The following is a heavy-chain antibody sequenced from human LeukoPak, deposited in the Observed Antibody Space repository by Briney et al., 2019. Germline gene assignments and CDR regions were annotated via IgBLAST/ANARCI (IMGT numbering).Heavy chain of an antibody. CDR2: ISSSGSTI. V-gene: IGHV3-11*04. D-gene: IGHD3-10*02. J-gene: IGHJ4*02. Sequence: GGSLRFSCAASAFTFSDYYMSWLPQAPGKGLEWVSYISSSGSTIYYADSVKGRFTISRDNAKNSLYLQMNSLRAEDTAVYYCARDGLFGESIDYWGQGTLVTVSS. CDR1: AFTFSDYY. CDR3: ARDGLFGESIDY.